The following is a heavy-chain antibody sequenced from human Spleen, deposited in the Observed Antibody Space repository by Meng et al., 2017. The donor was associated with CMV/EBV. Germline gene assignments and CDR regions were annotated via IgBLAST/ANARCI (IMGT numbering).Heavy chain of an antibody. V-gene: IGHV1-69*05. CDR3: ARGSPSRVFFGMDV. CDR2: IIPIFGTP. Sequence: SVKVSCKASGGTFITYAINWVRLAPGQGLEWMGAIIPIFGTPNYAQKFQGRVTMTTDPSTSTAYMELRSLRSDDTAVYYCARGSPSRVFFGMDVWGQGTTVTVSS. J-gene: IGHJ6*02. D-gene: IGHD3-10*01. CDR1: GGTFITYA.